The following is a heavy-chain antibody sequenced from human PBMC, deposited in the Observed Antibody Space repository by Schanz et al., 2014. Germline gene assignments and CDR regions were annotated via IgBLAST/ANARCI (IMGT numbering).Heavy chain of an antibody. CDR3: AKGSRSGSKVMDV. CDR2: IPWNGAAI. V-gene: IGHV3-9*02. J-gene: IGHJ6*03. CDR1: GFNSDDYA. Sequence: EVQVVESGGGLVQPGGSLRLSCTASGFNSDDYAMHWVRQAPGKGLEWVSNIPWNGAAIGYAGSVRGRFTISRDSAKNSLYHQMSSLRPEDTALYYCAKGSRSGSKVMDVWGKGTTVTVSS. D-gene: IGHD3-10*01.